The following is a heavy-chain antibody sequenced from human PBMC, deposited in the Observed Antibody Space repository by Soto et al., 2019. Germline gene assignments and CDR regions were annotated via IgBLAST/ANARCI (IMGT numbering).Heavy chain of an antibody. CDR1: GLTFSDHY. CDR3: ARAPYFGARTYYYYALDV. CDR2: ISSSAVTI. V-gene: IGHV3-11*01. Sequence: QVQLVESGGGLVKPGGSLRLSCAASGLTFSDHYMTWIRQAPGKGLEWISYISSSAVTIYSAASVKGRFTISRDNAKNSLDLKMTTLRAEDTAVYYCARAPYFGARTYYYYALDVWGQGNTVTVSS. D-gene: IGHD2-15*01. J-gene: IGHJ6*02.